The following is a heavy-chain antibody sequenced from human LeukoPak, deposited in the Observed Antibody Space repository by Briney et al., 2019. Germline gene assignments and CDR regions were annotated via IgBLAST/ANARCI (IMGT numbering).Heavy chain of an antibody. D-gene: IGHD3-22*01. J-gene: IGHJ4*02. CDR2: MNPNSGAT. V-gene: IGHV1-2*02. CDR3: ARDRPDYYDSSAYLRGLYSAFGY. CDR1: GYTFTGYY. Sequence: GASVKVSCKASGYTFTGYYMHWVRQAPGQGLEWMGWMNPNSGATNYAQKFQGRVTMTRDTSISTPYMELSRLRSDDTAVYYCARDRPDYYDSSAYLRGLYSAFGYWGQGTLVTVSS.